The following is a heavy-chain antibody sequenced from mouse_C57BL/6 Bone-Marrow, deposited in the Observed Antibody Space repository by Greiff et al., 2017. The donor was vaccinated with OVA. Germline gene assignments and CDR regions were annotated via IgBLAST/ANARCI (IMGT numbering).Heavy chain of an antibody. Sequence: VQLQQPGAELVKPGASVKMSCKASGYTFTSYWITWVKQRPGQGLEWIGDIYPGSGSTNYNEKFKSKATLTVDTSSSTAYMQLSSLTSEDSAVYYCARWGFITTVVEYYFDYWGQGTTLTVSS. V-gene: IGHV1-55*01. D-gene: IGHD1-1*01. CDR1: GYTFTSYW. CDR3: ARWGFITTVVEYYFDY. J-gene: IGHJ2*01. CDR2: IYPGSGST.